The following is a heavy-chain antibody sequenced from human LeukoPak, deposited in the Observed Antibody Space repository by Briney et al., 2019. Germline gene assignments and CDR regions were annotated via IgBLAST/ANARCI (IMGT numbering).Heavy chain of an antibody. CDR2: INPSGGST. CDR1: GYTFTSYY. D-gene: IGHD2-2*01. V-gene: IGHV1-46*01. CDR3: ARDRRAYCSSTSCLAFDP. Sequence: GASVKVSCKASGYTFTSYYTHWVRQAPGQGLEWMGIINPSGGSTSYAQKFQGRVTMTRDTSTSTVYMELSSLRSEDTAVYYCARDRRAYCSSTSCLAFDPWGQGTLVTVSS. J-gene: IGHJ5*02.